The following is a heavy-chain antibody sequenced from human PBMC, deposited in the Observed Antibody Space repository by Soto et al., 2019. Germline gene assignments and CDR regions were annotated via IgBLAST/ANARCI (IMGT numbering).Heavy chain of an antibody. CDR2: IYHSGST. CDR3: ARGPRITRVRGVHPLLDY. Sequence: QLQLQESGSGLVKPSQTLSLTCAVSGGSISSGGYYWSWIRQPPGKGLEWIGYIYHSGSTYYNPSLKSRVTISVDMSKNQFSLKLSSVTAADTAVYYCARGPRITRVRGVHPLLDYWGQGTLVTVSS. D-gene: IGHD3-10*01. V-gene: IGHV4-30-2*01. J-gene: IGHJ4*02. CDR1: GGSISSGGYY.